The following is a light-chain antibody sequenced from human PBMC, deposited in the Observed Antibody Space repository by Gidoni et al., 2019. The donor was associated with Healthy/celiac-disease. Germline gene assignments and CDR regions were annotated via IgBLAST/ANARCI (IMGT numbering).Light chain of an antibody. Sequence: VLTQSPATLSLSPGERATLSCRASHSVDIYLAWYQQKPGQAPRLLIYDTSNRATGIPARFSGSGSGTDFTLTISSLEPEDCAVYYCQQRKNWPPLTFGGGTKVEIK. J-gene: IGKJ4*01. CDR1: HSVDIY. V-gene: IGKV3-11*01. CDR2: DTS. CDR3: QQRKNWPPLT.